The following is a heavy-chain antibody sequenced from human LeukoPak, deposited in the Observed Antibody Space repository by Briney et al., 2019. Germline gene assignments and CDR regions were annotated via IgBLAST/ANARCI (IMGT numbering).Heavy chain of an antibody. CDR1: GFTFNNYA. CDR2: ISPTSSNI. D-gene: IGHD4-17*01. V-gene: IGHV3-48*04. CDR3: ARDVRYGDYAGWFDP. Sequence: GGSLRLSCAASGFTFNNYALTWVRQAPGKGPERVSYISPTSSNIFYVDSVKGRFTISRDNAKNSLYLQMNSLRAEDTAVYYCARDVRYGDYAGWFDPWGQGTLVTVSS. J-gene: IGHJ5*02.